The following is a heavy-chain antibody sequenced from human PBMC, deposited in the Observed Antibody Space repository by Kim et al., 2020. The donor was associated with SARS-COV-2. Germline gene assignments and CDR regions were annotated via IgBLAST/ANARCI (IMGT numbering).Heavy chain of an antibody. V-gene: IGHV4-59*01. D-gene: IGHD3-10*01. Sequence: SLKSRVTISVDTSKNQFSLKLTSVAAADTAVYYCAGEGRGLYGSGSYLDYWGQGTLVTVSS. J-gene: IGHJ4*02. CDR3: AGEGRGLYGSGSYLDY.